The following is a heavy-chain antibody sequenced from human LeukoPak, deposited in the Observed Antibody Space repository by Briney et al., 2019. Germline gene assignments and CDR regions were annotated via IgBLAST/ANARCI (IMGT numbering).Heavy chain of an antibody. D-gene: IGHD6-19*01. Sequence: ASVKVSCKASGGTFSSYAISWVRQAPGQGLEWMGRIIPIFGTANYAQKFQGRVTITTDESTSTAYMELSSLRSEDTAVYYCASAPLHSSGRYFDYWGQGTLVTVSS. CDR1: GGTFSSYA. CDR2: IIPIFGTA. J-gene: IGHJ4*02. V-gene: IGHV1-69*05. CDR3: ASAPLHSSGRYFDY.